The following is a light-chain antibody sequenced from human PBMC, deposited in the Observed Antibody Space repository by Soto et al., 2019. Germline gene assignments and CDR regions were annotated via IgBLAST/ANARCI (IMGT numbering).Light chain of an antibody. CDR1: QSVSSTF. J-gene: IGKJ1*01. CDR2: GAS. CDR3: QQYYSSLT. Sequence: EIVLTQSPGSLSLSPGERATLSCRASQSVSSTFFAWYQQKPGQAPRLLIYGASSRATGIPARFSGGGSGTDFTLTISRLEPEDFAVYYCQQYYSSLTFGQGTKVEIK. V-gene: IGKV3-20*01.